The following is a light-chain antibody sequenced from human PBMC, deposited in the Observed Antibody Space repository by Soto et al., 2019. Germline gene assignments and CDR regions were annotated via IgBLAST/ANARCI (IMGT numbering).Light chain of an antibody. CDR2: DVS. CDR1: SSDVGGYNS. Sequence: QSVLTQPASVSGSPGQSITISCTGTSSDVGGYNSVSWYQQHPGKAPKLMIYDVSNRPSGVSNRFSGSKSGNTASLTISGRQAEDEADYYCSSYTSSSTLCVFGIGTKVTVL. J-gene: IGLJ1*01. CDR3: SSYTSSSTLCV. V-gene: IGLV2-14*03.